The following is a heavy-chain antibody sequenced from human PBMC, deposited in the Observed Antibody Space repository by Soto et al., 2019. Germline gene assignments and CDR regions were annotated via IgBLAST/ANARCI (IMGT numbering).Heavy chain of an antibody. J-gene: IGHJ6*03. D-gene: IGHD2-2*01. Sequence: SETLSLTCAVYGGSFSGYYWSWIRQPPGKGLEWIGEINHSGSTNYNPSLKSRVTISVDTSKNQFSLKLSSVTAADTAVYYCATGMTLPAATRSPMDVWGKGSTVTVSS. CDR2: INHSGST. CDR1: GGSFSGYY. CDR3: ATGMTLPAATRSPMDV. V-gene: IGHV4-34*01.